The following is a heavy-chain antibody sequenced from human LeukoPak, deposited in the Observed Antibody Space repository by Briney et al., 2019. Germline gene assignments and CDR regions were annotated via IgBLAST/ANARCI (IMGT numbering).Heavy chain of an antibody. Sequence: PSETLSLTCAVYGGSFSDYYWSWIRQPPGKGLEWIGSIYYSGSTYYNPSLKSRVTISVDTSKNQFSLKLSSVTAADTAVYYCARLTDPLRIAAAGMHDAFDIWGQGTLVTVSS. CDR2: IYYSGST. D-gene: IGHD6-13*01. J-gene: IGHJ3*02. V-gene: IGHV4-34*01. CDR3: ARLTDPLRIAAAGMHDAFDI. CDR1: GGSFSDYY.